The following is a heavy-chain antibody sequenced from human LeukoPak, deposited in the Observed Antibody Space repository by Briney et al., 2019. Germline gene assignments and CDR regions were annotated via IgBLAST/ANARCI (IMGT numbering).Heavy chain of an antibody. J-gene: IGHJ3*02. CDR1: GFTFTTYA. D-gene: IGHD3-22*01. V-gene: IGHV3-23*01. Sequence: GGSLRLSCAASGFTFTTYAMSWVRQAPGKGLEWVSAISGSGGSTYYADSVKGRFTISRDNSKNTLYLQMNSLRAEDTAVYYCARDRGGNYYDSSGYTDAFDIWGQGTMVTVSS. CDR3: ARDRGGNYYDSSGYTDAFDI. CDR2: ISGSGGST.